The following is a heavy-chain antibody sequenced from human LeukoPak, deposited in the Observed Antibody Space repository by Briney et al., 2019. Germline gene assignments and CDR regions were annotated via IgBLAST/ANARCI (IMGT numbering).Heavy chain of an antibody. CDR1: GGSFSGYY. CDR2: INHSGST. V-gene: IGHV4-34*01. D-gene: IGHD3-10*01. CDR3: ANGVGFGESDV. Sequence: PSETLSLTCAVYGGSFSGYYWSWIRQPPGKGLEWIGEINHSGSTNYNPSLKSRVTISVDTSKNQFSLKLSSVTAADTAVYYCANGVGFGESDVWGKGTTVTISS. J-gene: IGHJ6*04.